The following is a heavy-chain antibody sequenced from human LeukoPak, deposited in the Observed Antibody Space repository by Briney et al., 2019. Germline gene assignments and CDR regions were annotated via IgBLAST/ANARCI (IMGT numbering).Heavy chain of an antibody. J-gene: IGHJ4*02. CDR1: GFTFDDYA. CDR2: ISWNSGSI. Sequence: GRSLRLSCAASGFTFDDYAMHWVRQAPGKGLEWVSGISWNSGSIGYADSVKGRFTISRDNAKNSLYLQMNSLRAEDTALYYCARPEYNSSWSGLFDSWGQGTLVTVSS. D-gene: IGHD6-13*01. V-gene: IGHV3-9*01. CDR3: ARPEYNSSWSGLFDS.